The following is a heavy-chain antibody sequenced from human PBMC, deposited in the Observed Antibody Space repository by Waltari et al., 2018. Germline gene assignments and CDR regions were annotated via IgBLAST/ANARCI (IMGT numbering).Heavy chain of an antibody. CDR3: VRSGFMDV. CDR1: GFSFSTYW. D-gene: IGHD3-10*01. V-gene: IGHV3-74*01. Sequence: EVQLVESGGGLVQPGGSLRLSCAASGFSFSTYWMNWARQAPGEGLMSVSRIKSDGSITAYADSVKGRFTISRDNAKNTLYLQMNSLTADDTAVYYCVRSGFMDVLVQGPTVSV. J-gene: IGHJ6*02. CDR2: IKSDGSIT.